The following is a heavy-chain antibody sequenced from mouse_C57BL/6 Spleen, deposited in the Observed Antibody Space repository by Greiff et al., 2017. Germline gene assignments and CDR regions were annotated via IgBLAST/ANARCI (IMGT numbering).Heavy chain of an antibody. Sequence: VQLQPSGAELARPCASVKMSCNASGYTFTSYTMHWVKQRPGQGLEWIGYINPSSGYTKYNQKFKDKAILTADKSSSTSYMQLSSLTSEDSAVYYCARGYYFDYWGQGTTLTVSS. CDR1: GYTFTSYT. V-gene: IGHV1-4*01. CDR3: ARGYYFDY. J-gene: IGHJ2*01. CDR2: INPSSGYT.